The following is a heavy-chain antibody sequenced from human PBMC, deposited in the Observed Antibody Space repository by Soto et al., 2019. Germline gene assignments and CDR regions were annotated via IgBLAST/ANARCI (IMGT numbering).Heavy chain of an antibody. D-gene: IGHD3-3*01. Sequence: SVKVSCKASGGTFSSYTISWVRQAPGQGLEWMGRIIPILGIANYAQKFQGRVPITADKSTSTAYMELSSLRSEDTAVYYCARENYDFWPGPSWFDPWGQGTLVTVSS. J-gene: IGHJ5*02. CDR3: ARENYDFWPGPSWFDP. V-gene: IGHV1-69*04. CDR2: IIPILGIA. CDR1: GGTFSSYT.